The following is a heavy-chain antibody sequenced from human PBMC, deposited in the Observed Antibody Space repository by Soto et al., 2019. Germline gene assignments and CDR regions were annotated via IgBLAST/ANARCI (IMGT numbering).Heavy chain of an antibody. Sequence: GASVKVSCKASRVAFSKFIVTWVRQAPGQGLEWMGIINPSGGSTSYAQKFQGRVTMTRDTSTSTVYMELSSLRSEDTAVYYCARQGGSSGLNWFDPWGQGTLVTVSS. CDR1: RVAFSKFI. V-gene: IGHV1-46*01. CDR3: ARQGGSSGLNWFDP. CDR2: INPSGGST. D-gene: IGHD6-19*01. J-gene: IGHJ5*02.